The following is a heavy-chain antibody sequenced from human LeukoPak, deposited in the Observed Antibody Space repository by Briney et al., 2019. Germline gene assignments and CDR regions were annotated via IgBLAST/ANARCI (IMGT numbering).Heavy chain of an antibody. V-gene: IGHV3-53*01. CDR1: GFTVSSNY. CDR3: AMLYGDYWTIDY. J-gene: IGHJ4*02. D-gene: IGHD4-17*01. Sequence: GGSLRLSCAASGFTVSSNYMSWVRQAPGKGLEWVSVIYSGGSTYYADSVKGRFTISRDNSKNTLYLQMNSLRAEDTAVYYCAMLYGDYWTIDYWGQGTLVTVSS. CDR2: IYSGGST.